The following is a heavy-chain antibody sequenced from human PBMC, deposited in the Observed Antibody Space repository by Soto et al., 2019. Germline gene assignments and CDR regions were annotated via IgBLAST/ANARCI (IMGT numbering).Heavy chain of an antibody. CDR2: INNSAST. CDR3: ARGFLYCSSTSCYLYPYYYYYMDV. J-gene: IGHJ6*03. Sequence: QVQLQQWGAGLLKPSETLSLTCAVYGGYFSGYYGSWIRQPPGKGLEWSGEINNSASTNYNPSLKSRVNISVDTSKNQFSRKLSSVTAADTAVYYCARGFLYCSSTSCYLYPYYYYYMDVWGKGTTVTVSS. D-gene: IGHD2-2*01. CDR1: GGYFSGYY. V-gene: IGHV4-34*01.